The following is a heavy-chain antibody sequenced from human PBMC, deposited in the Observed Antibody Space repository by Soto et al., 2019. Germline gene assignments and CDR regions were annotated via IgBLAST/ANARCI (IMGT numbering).Heavy chain of an antibody. CDR1: GGSISSSSYY. J-gene: IGHJ3*02. D-gene: IGHD3-22*01. V-gene: IGHV4-39*01. Sequence: SETLSLTCTVSGGSISSSSYYWGWIRQPPGKGLEWIGSIYYSGSTYYNPSLKSRVTISVDTSKNQFSLKLSSVTAADTAVYYCARHTTQNYYDSSGTPESAFDIWGQGTMVTVSS. CDR3: ARHTTQNYYDSSGTPESAFDI. CDR2: IYYSGST.